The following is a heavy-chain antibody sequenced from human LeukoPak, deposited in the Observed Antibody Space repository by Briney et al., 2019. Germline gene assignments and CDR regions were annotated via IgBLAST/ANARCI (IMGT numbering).Heavy chain of an antibody. CDR2: ISGGGGST. V-gene: IGHV3-23*01. D-gene: IGHD1-26*01. Sequence: PGGSLRLSCAASGFTFTSYSMNWVRQAPGKGLEWVSTISGGGGSTYYADSVKGQFTISRDNSKNTLYPQVNSLRAEDTAVYYCAKGGKWDVTPFDYWGQGTLVTVSS. CDR1: GFTFTSYS. J-gene: IGHJ4*02. CDR3: AKGGKWDVTPFDY.